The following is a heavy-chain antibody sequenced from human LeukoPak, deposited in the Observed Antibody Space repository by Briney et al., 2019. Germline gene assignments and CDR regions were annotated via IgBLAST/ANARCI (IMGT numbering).Heavy chain of an antibody. D-gene: IGHD6-25*01. V-gene: IGHV1-58*02. CDR1: GFTFTSSA. CDR2: IVVGGGNT. J-gene: IGHJ6*03. CDR3: AADGPSGYYYMDV. Sequence: SVKVSCKASGFTFTSSAMQWVRQARGQRLEWIGWIVVGGGNTNYAQKFQERVTITRDMSTSTAYMELSSLRSEDTAVYYCAADGPSGYYYMDVWGKGTTVTVSS.